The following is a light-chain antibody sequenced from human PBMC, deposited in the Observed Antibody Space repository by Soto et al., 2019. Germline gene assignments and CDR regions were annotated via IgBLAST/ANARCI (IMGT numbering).Light chain of an antibody. J-gene: IGLJ1*01. Sequence: QSVLTQPASVSGSPGQSITISCTGTSSDVGGYNSVSWYQQHPGKAPKLILYDVTDRPSGVSYRYSGSKSGNTASLTISGLQAADEADYFCSSFTSSMTNVFGSGTKLTLL. CDR2: DVT. CDR1: SSDVGGYNS. CDR3: SSFTSSMTNV. V-gene: IGLV2-14*01.